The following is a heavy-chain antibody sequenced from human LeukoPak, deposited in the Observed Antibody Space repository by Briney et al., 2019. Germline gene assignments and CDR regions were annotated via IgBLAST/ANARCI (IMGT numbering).Heavy chain of an antibody. V-gene: IGHV1-46*01. CDR1: GYTFTSYY. J-gene: IGHJ6*03. D-gene: IGHD3-10*01. CDR3: ARDGYYYGSGSYWDYYYYMDV. CDR2: INPSGGST. Sequence: ASVKVSCKASGYTFTSYYMHWVQQAPGQGLEWMGIINPSGGSTSYAQKLQGRVTMTTDTSTSTAYMELSSLRSEDTAVYYCARDGYYYGSGSYWDYYYYMDVWGKGTTVTVSS.